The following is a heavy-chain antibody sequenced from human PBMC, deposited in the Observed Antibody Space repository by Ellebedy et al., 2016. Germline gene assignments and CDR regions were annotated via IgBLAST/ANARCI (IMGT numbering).Heavy chain of an antibody. CDR3: ARDLSPIPAAINYFDY. CDR2: ISYDGSNK. Sequence: GESLKISCAASGFTFSSYAMHWVRQAPGKGLEWVAVISYDGSNKYYADSVKGRFTISRDNSKNTLYLQMNSLRAEDTAVYYCARDLSPIPAAINYFDYWGQGTLVTVSS. CDR1: GFTFSSYA. J-gene: IGHJ4*02. V-gene: IGHV3-30-3*01. D-gene: IGHD2-2*01.